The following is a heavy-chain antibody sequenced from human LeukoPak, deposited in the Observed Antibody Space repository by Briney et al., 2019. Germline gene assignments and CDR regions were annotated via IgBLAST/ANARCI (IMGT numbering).Heavy chain of an antibody. Sequence: GGSLRLSCAASGFTFSSYGMHWVRQAPGKGLEWVAVIWYDGSNKYYADSVKGRFTISRDNSKNTLYLQMKSLRAEDTAVYYCARGGGDCSSTSCFLTPIDYWGQGTLVTVSS. CDR1: GFTFSSYG. V-gene: IGHV3-33*01. CDR2: IWYDGSNK. D-gene: IGHD2-2*01. J-gene: IGHJ4*02. CDR3: ARGGGDCSSTSCFLTPIDY.